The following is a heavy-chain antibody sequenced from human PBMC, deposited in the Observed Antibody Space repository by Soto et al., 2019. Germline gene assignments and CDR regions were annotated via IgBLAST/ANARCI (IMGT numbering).Heavy chain of an antibody. CDR1: GFTFSSYG. V-gene: IGHV3-30*18. D-gene: IGHD2-2*01. Sequence: ESGGGVVQPGRSLRLSCAASGFTFSSYGMHWVRQAPGKGLEWVAVISYDGSNKYYADSVKGRFTISRDNSKNTLYLQMNSLRAEDTAVYYCAKDRAYCSSTSCTSGAYYYYGMDVWGQGTTVTVSS. CDR3: AKDRAYCSSTSCTSGAYYYYGMDV. J-gene: IGHJ6*02. CDR2: ISYDGSNK.